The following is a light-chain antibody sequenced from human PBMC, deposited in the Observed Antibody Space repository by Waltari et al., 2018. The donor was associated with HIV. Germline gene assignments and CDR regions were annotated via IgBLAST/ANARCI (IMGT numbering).Light chain of an antibody. CDR1: QSVSSY. V-gene: IGKV3-20*01. CDR2: DAS. J-gene: IGKJ2*01. CDR3: QQYVNSPYT. Sequence: EIVLTQSPGTLSLSPGERATLSCRASQSVSSYLAWYQQKPGQAPRLLIYDASSRAIGIPDRFSGSGSGTDFTLTISRLEPEDFEVYYCQQYVNSPYTFGQGTKLEIK.